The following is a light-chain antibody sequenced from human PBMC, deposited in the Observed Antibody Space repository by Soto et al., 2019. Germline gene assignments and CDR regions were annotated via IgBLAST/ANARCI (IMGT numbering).Light chain of an antibody. CDR3: QQYNTYPLT. Sequence: DIQMTQYPSTLSASVGDRVTITCRASQSISNWLAWYQQKPGKAPKPLIYDASSLESGVPSRFSGSGSGTEFTLTISSLQPDDFASYYCQQYNTYPLTFGGGTKVDIK. CDR2: DAS. CDR1: QSISNW. V-gene: IGKV1-5*01. J-gene: IGKJ4*01.